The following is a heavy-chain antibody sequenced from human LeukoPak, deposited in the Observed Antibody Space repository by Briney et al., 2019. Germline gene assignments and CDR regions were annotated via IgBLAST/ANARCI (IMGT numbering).Heavy chain of an antibody. D-gene: IGHD3-10*01. V-gene: IGHV1-8*01. CDR1: GYTFTSYD. CDR2: MNPNSGNT. J-gene: IGHJ6*02. Sequence: ASVKVSCKASGYTFTSYDINWVRQATGQGLEWMGWMNPNSGNTGYAQKFQGRVTMTRNTSISTAYMELSSLRSEDTAVYYCARMYGSGSYYIGYYYYYGMDVWGQGTTVTVSS. CDR3: ARMYGSGSYYIGYYYYYGMDV.